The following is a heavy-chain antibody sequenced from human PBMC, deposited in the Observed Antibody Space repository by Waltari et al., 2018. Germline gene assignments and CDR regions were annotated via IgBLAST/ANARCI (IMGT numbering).Heavy chain of an antibody. Sequence: EVQLVESGGGLVQPGGSLRLSWGGTGFTISSFWMSWVRQAPGKGRDWVAKLNRGGSETYYVDSVKGRFTISRDNAKNSRYLEMNTLRVEDTAIYYCARLSSSWNEKGAFDIWGQGTMATVSS. J-gene: IGHJ3*02. D-gene: IGHD6-13*01. CDR2: LNRGGSET. CDR3: ARLSSSWNEKGAFDI. CDR1: GFTISSFW. V-gene: IGHV3-7*02.